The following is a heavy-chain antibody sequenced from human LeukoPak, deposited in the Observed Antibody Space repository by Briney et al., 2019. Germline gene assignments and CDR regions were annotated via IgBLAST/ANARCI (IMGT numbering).Heavy chain of an antibody. CDR2: IISGGDDT. J-gene: IGHJ4*02. CDR1: GFTFSTYW. D-gene: IGHD6-19*01. V-gene: IGHV3-74*01. CDR3: ARRIGYSSGHSAVYYFDY. Sequence: GGSLRLSCAASGFTFSTYWMHWVRQAPGKGLVWFSLIISGGDDTRYADSVKGRFTISRDNAKNTLYLQMNSLRAEDTAVYYCARRIGYSSGHSAVYYFDYWGQGTLVTVSS.